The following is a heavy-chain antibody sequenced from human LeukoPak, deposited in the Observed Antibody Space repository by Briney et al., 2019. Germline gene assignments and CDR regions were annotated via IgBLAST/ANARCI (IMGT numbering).Heavy chain of an antibody. CDR2: ISWNSGSI. D-gene: IGHD5-12*01. J-gene: IGHJ6*04. V-gene: IGHV3-9*01. Sequence: GGSLRLSCAASGFTFDDYAMHWVRQAPGKGLEWVSGISWNSGSIGYADSVKGRFTISRDNAKNTLYLQMNSLRAEDTAVYYCTRDRWGGGYISRGMDVWGKGTTVTISS. CDR3: TRDRWGGGYISRGMDV. CDR1: GFTFDDYA.